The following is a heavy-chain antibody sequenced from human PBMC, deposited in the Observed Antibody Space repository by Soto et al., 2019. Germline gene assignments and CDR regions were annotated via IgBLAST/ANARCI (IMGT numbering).Heavy chain of an antibody. D-gene: IGHD4-4*01. CDR2: IYYSGST. J-gene: IGHJ4*02. V-gene: IGHV4-30-4*02. Sequence: PSETLSLTCTVSGGSISSGDYYWSWIRQPPGKGLEWIGYIYYSGSTYYNPSLKSRVTISVDTSKNQFSLKLSSVTAADTAVYYCARAPIHTYSNYGVYFDYWGQGTLVTVSS. CDR1: GGSISSGDYY. CDR3: ARAPIHTYSNYGVYFDY.